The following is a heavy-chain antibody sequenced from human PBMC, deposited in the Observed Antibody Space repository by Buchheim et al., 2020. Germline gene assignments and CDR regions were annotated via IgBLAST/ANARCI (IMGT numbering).Heavy chain of an antibody. D-gene: IGHD5-18*01. CDR2: INPNSGGT. CDR1: GYTFTGYY. CDR3: ASVSPDTAMEMGYYYYGMDV. V-gene: IGHV1-2*07. J-gene: IGHJ6*02. Sequence: QVQLVQSGAEVKKPGASVKVSCKASGYTFTGYYMHWVRQAPGQGLEWMGWINPNSGGTNYAHKFPGRVTMTRDTSISSAYLERSRLRSDDTAVYYCASVSPDTAMEMGYYYYGMDVWGQGTT.